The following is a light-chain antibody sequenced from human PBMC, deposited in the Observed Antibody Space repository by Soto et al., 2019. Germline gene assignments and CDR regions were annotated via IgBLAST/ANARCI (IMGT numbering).Light chain of an antibody. CDR1: QTLLHRDGKTY. J-gene: IGKJ2*01. CDR2: EAS. Sequence: EIVMTQSPLSLSVTPGQSASISCKSSQTLLHRDGKTYLYWYVQRTGQPPQLLIHEASNRFSGVPDRFSGSGSGTDFTLRISRVEAEDVGVYYCMQTIQPAFTFGQGTKLEIK. CDR3: MQTIQPAFT. V-gene: IGKV2D-29*01.